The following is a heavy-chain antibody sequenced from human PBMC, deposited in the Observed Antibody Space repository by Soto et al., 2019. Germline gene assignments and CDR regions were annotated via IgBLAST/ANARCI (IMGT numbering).Heavy chain of an antibody. CDR2: IIPIFGTA. CDR3: ARDSGSYRGGHYGMDV. J-gene: IGHJ6*02. V-gene: IGHV1-69*01. CDR1: GGTFSSYA. Sequence: QVQLVQSGAEVKKPGSSVKVSCKASGGTFSSYAISWVRQAPGQGLEWMGGIIPIFGTANYAQKFQGRVTITADESTSTADMELSSLRSEDTAVYYCARDSGSYRGGHYGMDVWGQGTTVTVSS. D-gene: IGHD1-26*01.